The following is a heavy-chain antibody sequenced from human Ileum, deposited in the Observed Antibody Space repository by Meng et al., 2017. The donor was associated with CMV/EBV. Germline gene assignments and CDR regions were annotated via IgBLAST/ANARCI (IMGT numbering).Heavy chain of an antibody. Sequence: GESLKISCAASGFTFSSYWMSWVRQAPGKGLEWVADIKQDGSEKYYVDSVKGRFTISRDNANNSLYLQMNSLRAEDTAVYYCARYPVTNRRGSHFAYWGQGTLVTVSS. V-gene: IGHV3-7*01. J-gene: IGHJ4*02. CDR2: IKQDGSEK. D-gene: IGHD4-17*01. CDR3: ARYPVTNRRGSHFAY. CDR1: GFTFSSYW.